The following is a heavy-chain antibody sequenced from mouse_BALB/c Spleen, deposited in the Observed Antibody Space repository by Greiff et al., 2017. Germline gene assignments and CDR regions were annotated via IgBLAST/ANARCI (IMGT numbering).Heavy chain of an antibody. CDR3: ARNWYDYEGYAMDY. CDR1: GFSLTSYG. CDR2: IWSGGST. D-gene: IGHD2-4*01. J-gene: IGHJ4*01. V-gene: IGHV2-2*02. Sequence: QVQLKESGPGLVQPSQSLSITCTVSGFSLTSYGVHWVRQSPGKGLEWLGVIWSGGSTDYNAAFISRLSISKDNSKSQVFFKMNSVQANDTAIYYCARNWYDYEGYAMDYWGQGTSVTVSS.